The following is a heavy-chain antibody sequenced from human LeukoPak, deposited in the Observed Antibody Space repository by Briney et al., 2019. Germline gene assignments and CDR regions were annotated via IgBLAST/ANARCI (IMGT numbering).Heavy chain of an antibody. V-gene: IGHV3-7*01. D-gene: IGHD6-19*01. CDR3: ARGIAVAGYYFDY. Sequence: GGSLRLSCAASGFTFSNYWMSWVRQAPGKGLEWVASIRPDGSEDYYMDSVKGRFTISRDNAENSLYLQMNSLRAEDTAVYYCARGIAVAGYYFDYWGQGTLVTVSS. J-gene: IGHJ4*02. CDR2: IRPDGSED. CDR1: GFTFSNYW.